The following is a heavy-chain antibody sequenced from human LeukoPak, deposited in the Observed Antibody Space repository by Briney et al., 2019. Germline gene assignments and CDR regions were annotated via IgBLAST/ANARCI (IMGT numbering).Heavy chain of an antibody. CDR2: IYSGGTT. J-gene: IGHJ5*02. V-gene: IGHV3-66*01. CDR3: TLWVAVTSGDWFDP. D-gene: IGHD2-15*01. Sequence: GGSLRLSCAASGFTVSSNYMTWVRQAPGKGLEWVSVIYSGGTTYYADSVKGRFTISRDNSKNTLYLQMNSLRAEDTAVYYCTLWVAVTSGDWFDPWGQGTLVTVSS. CDR1: GFTVSSNY.